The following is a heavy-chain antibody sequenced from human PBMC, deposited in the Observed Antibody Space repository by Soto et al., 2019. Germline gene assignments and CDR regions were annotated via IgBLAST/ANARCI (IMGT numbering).Heavy chain of an antibody. CDR1: GYTFTSYA. CDR3: ARDTYYYGSGSYPQFYYYYYGMDV. J-gene: IGHJ6*02. CDR2: INAGNGNT. V-gene: IGHV1-3*01. Sequence: QVQLVQSGAEVKKPGASVKVSCKASGYTFTSYAMHWVRQAPGRRLEWMGWINAGNGNTKYSQKFQGRVTITRDTSASTAYMELSSLRSEDTAVYYCARDTYYYGSGSYPQFYYYYYGMDVWGQGTTVTVSS. D-gene: IGHD3-10*01.